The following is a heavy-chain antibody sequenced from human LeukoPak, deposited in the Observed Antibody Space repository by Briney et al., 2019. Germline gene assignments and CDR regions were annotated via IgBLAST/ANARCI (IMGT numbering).Heavy chain of an antibody. J-gene: IGHJ6*03. CDR3: ARLSRVVPAAYYYYYMDV. V-gene: IGHV3-21*01. CDR1: GFTFSSYS. CDR2: MSSSSSYI. D-gene: IGHD2-2*01. Sequence: GGSLRLSCAASGFTFSSYSMNWVRQAPGKGLEWVSSMSSSSSYIYYADSVKGRFTISRDNAKNSLYLQMNSLRAEDTAVYYCARLSRVVPAAYYYYYMDVWGKGTTVTVSS.